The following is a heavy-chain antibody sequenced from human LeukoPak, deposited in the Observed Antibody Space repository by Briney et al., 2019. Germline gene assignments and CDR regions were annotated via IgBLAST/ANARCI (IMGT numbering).Heavy chain of an antibody. V-gene: IGHV1-18*01. J-gene: IGHJ6*02. CDR3: AREGWVATIDPYYYYGMDV. D-gene: IGHD5-12*01. CDR1: GYTFTSYG. Sequence: ASVKVSCKASGYTFTSYGISWVRQAPGQGLEWMGWISAYNGNTNYAQKLQGRVTMTTDTSTSTAYMELRSLRSDDTAVYYCAREGWVATIDPYYYYGMDVWGQGTTVTVSS. CDR2: ISAYNGNT.